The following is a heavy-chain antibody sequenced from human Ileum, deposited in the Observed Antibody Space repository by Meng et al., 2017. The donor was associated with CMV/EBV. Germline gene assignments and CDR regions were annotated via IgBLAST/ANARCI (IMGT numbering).Heavy chain of an antibody. Sequence: GESLKISCAASGFAFGSYAMSWVRQAPGKGLEWVSVISAGGGRTSYADPVKGRFTISRDNSKNTLYLQMNSLRAEDTAVYYCAKTGCSDMSCYYFDSWGQGTMVTVSS. J-gene: IGHJ4*02. CDR2: ISAGGGRT. CDR1: GFAFGSYA. D-gene: IGHD3-3*01. V-gene: IGHV3-23*01. CDR3: AKTGCSDMSCYYFDS.